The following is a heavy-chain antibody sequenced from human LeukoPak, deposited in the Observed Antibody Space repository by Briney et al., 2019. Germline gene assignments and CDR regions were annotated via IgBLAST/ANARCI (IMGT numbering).Heavy chain of an antibody. J-gene: IGHJ4*02. CDR3: ARHVGYSGSYFFDY. D-gene: IGHD1-26*01. CDR2: IFHSGST. V-gene: IGHV4-39*01. CDR1: GGSISSSSYS. Sequence: PSETLSLTCTVSGGSISSSSYSWGWIRQPPGKGLEWIGNIFHSGSTYYNPSLKSRVTISVDTSKNHSSLNLSSVTAADTAVFYCARHVGYSGSYFFDYWGQGILVTVSS.